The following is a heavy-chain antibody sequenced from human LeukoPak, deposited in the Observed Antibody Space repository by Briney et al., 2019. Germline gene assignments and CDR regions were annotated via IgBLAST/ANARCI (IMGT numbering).Heavy chain of an antibody. CDR1: GFTVSSNY. D-gene: IGHD6-25*01. CDR2: IYSGGST. V-gene: IGHV3-53*01. J-gene: IGHJ6*04. Sequence: PGGCLRLSCAASGFTVSSNYMSWVRRAPGKGLEWVSVIYSGGSTYYADSVKGRFTISRDNSKNTLYLQMNSLRAEDTAVYYCARAGGIAAAGFVDVWGKGTTVTVSS. CDR3: ARAGGIAAAGFVDV.